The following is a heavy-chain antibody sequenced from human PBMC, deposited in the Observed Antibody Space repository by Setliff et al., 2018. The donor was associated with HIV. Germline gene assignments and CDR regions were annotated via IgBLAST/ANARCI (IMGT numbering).Heavy chain of an antibody. V-gene: IGHV4-31*03. Sequence: PSETLSLTCTDSGGSITSGGFYWSWIRQYPQKDLEWIGYIYYSGGTYYNPSLKSRVTMSVDTSKNQFSLKLSSVTAADTAVYYCARGDAMTSLGAFDIWGQGTMVTVSS. CDR1: GGSITSGGFY. J-gene: IGHJ3*02. CDR2: IYYSGGT. CDR3: ARGDAMTSLGAFDI. D-gene: IGHD2-2*01.